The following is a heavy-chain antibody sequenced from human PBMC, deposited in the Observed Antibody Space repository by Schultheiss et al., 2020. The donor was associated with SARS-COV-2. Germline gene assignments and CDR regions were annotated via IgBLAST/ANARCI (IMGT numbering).Heavy chain of an antibody. Sequence: GGSLRLSCAASGFTFSNAWMNWVRQAPGKGLEWVSAISGSGGSTYYADSVKGRFTISRDNSKNTLYLQMNSLRAEDTALYYCAKGLGIAAAGGGMDVWGQGTTVTVSS. V-gene: IGHV3-23*01. CDR3: AKGLGIAAAGGGMDV. CDR1: GFTFSNAW. J-gene: IGHJ6*02. D-gene: IGHD6-13*01. CDR2: ISGSGGST.